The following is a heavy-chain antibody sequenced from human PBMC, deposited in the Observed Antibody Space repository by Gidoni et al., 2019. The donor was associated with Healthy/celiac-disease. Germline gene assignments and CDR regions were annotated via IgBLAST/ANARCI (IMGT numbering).Heavy chain of an antibody. CDR2: ISWNSGSI. V-gene: IGHV3-9*01. CDR1: GFPFDDYA. Sequence: EVQLVESGGGLVQPGRSLRLSCAASGFPFDDYAMHWVRQAPGKGLEWVSGISWNSGSIGYADSVKGRFTISRDNAKNSLYLQMNSLRAEDTALYYCAKKLYYYDSSAAPGAFDIWGQGTMVTVSS. J-gene: IGHJ3*02. CDR3: AKKLYYYDSSAAPGAFDI. D-gene: IGHD3-22*01.